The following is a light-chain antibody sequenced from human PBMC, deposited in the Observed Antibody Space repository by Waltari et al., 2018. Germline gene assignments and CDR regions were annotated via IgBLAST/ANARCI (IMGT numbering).Light chain of an antibody. Sequence: QSVLTQPPSVSGAPGQRVTLSCTGSSSNIGAGFDGHWFQQLPGTAPRLLIYANNNRPSGVPDRFSGSRSGASASLGITGLQAEDEADYYCQTYDSTLNGVWVFGGGTKLTVL. CDR3: QTYDSTLNGVWV. CDR2: ANN. CDR1: SSNIGAGFD. J-gene: IGLJ3*02. V-gene: IGLV1-40*01.